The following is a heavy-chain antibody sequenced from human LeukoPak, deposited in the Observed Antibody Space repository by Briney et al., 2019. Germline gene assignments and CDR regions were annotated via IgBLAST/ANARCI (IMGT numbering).Heavy chain of an antibody. CDR3: ARESGGYSYGPSFDY. V-gene: IGHV4-38-2*02. CDR1: GYSISSGYY. Sequence: SETLSLTCTVSGYSISSGYYWGWIRQPPGKGLEWIGSIYHSGSTYYNPSLKSRVTISVDTSKNQFSLKLSSVTAADTAVYYCARESGGYSYGPSFDYWGQGTLVTVSS. CDR2: IYHSGST. D-gene: IGHD5-18*01. J-gene: IGHJ4*02.